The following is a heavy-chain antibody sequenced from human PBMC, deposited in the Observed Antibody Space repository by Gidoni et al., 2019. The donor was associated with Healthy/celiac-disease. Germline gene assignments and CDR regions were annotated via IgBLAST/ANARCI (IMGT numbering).Heavy chain of an antibody. CDR3: ARDLGYCSGGSCYPY. D-gene: IGHD2-15*01. V-gene: IGHV3-7*01. CDR2: IKQDGSEK. CDR1: GFPFSSYW. Sequence: EVQLVESGGGLVQPGGSLRLSCAASGFPFSSYWMSWVRQAPGKGLGWVANIKQDGSEKYYVDSVKGRFTISRDNAKNSLYLQMNSLRAEDTAVYYCARDLGYCSGGSCYPYWGQGTLVTVSS. J-gene: IGHJ4*02.